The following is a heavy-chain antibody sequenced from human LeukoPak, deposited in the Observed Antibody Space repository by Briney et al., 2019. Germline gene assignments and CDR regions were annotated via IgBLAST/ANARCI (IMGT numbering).Heavy chain of an antibody. V-gene: IGHV6-1*01. CDR2: TYYRSKWYN. CDR1: GDSVSSPSDA. CDR3: ARNCGTGDTGCSH. Sequence: SSQTLSLTCALSGDSVSSPSDAWNWNRQSPSRGLEWLGWTYYRSKWYNDYAVSLKSRIAINADTSKNRFSLQLISVTPENTAVYYCARNCGTGDTGCSHWAQGTLVTVSS. D-gene: IGHD2-15*01. J-gene: IGHJ4*02.